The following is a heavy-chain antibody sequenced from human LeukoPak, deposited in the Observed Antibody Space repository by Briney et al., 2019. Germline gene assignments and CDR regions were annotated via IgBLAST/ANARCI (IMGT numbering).Heavy chain of an antibody. D-gene: IGHD6-19*01. J-gene: IGHJ4*02. CDR1: GFTFSTFG. CDR3: AKDRGAVADYFDY. Sequence: PGRSLRLSCAASGFTFSTFGMHWVRQAPAKGLEWVAVLSYDGSNKYYADSVKGRFTISRDNSKNTLYLQMNSLRAEDTAVYYCAKDRGAVADYFDYWGQGTLVTVSS. CDR2: LSYDGSNK. V-gene: IGHV3-30*18.